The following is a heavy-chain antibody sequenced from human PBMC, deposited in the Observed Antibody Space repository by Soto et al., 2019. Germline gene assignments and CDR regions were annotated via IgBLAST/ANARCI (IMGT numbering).Heavy chain of an antibody. D-gene: IGHD6-6*01. Sequence: GGSLRLSCAASGFTVSSNYMSWVRQAPGKGLEWVSVIYSGGSTYYADSVKGRFTISRHNSKNTLYLQMNSLRAEDTAVYYCARERTSSSSFGYYGMDVWGQGTTVTVSS. J-gene: IGHJ6*02. CDR1: GFTVSSNY. CDR3: ARERTSSSSFGYYGMDV. V-gene: IGHV3-53*04. CDR2: IYSGGST.